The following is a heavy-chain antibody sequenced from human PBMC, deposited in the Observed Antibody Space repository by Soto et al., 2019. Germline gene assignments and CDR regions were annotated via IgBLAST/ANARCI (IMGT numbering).Heavy chain of an antibody. Sequence: PSETLSLTCAVSGGSISSSNWWSWVRQPPGKGLEWIGEIYHSGSTNYNPSLKSRVTISVDKSKNQFSLKLSSVTAADTAVYYCTRGLFSGSSYSGSWYYFDSWGQGTMVTVSS. J-gene: IGHJ4*02. D-gene: IGHD1-26*01. CDR1: GGSISSSNW. CDR2: IYHSGST. V-gene: IGHV4-4*02. CDR3: TRGLFSGSSYSGSWYYFDS.